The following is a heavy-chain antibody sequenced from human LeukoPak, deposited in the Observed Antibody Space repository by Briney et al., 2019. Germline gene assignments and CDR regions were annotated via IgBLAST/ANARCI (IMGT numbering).Heavy chain of an antibody. CDR2: IYCSGST. CDR3: ARETPINWFDP. J-gene: IGHJ5*02. CDR1: GGSISSYY. Sequence: PSETLSLTCTVSGGSISSYYWSWIRQPPGKGLEWIGYIYCSGSTNYNPSLKSRVTISVDTSKNQFSLKLSSVTAADTAVYYCARETPINWFDPWGQGTLVTVSS. V-gene: IGHV4-59*01.